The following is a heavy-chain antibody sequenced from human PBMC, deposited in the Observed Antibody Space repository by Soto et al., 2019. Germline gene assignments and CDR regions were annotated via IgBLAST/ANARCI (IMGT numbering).Heavy chain of an antibody. V-gene: IGHV4-59*01. CDR3: ATLNWNNYFDS. J-gene: IGHJ4*02. CDR2: IYYSGGT. CDR1: GGSIRSDS. Sequence: PSETLSLTCTVSGGSIRSDSWSWIRQPPGKGLEWVGYIYYSGGTSYNPSLKSRVTISVDTSKNQSSLKLSSVTTADTAMYYCATLNWNNYFDSWGQGTLVTVSS. D-gene: IGHD1-1*01.